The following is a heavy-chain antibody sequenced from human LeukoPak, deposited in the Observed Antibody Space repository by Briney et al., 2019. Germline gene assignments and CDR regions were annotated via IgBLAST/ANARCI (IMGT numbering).Heavy chain of an antibody. Sequence: SETLSLTCTVSGGSITSISYYWGWIRQPPGKGLEWIGHMYYRGNTFYNPSLTSRVTISVDTSKNQFSLKLSSVTAADTAVYYCARVSGRFTWYFDLWGRGTLVTVSS. J-gene: IGHJ2*01. CDR1: GGSITSISYY. CDR3: ARVSGRFTWYFDL. V-gene: IGHV4-39*07. CDR2: MYYRGNT.